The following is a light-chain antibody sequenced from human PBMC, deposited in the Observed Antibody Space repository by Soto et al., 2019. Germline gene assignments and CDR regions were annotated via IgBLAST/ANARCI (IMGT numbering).Light chain of an antibody. CDR1: SSDVGGYNS. CDR2: EVS. V-gene: IGLV2-14*01. Sequence: QSVLTQPASVSGSLGQSITISFTGTSSDVGGYNSVSWYQQHPGKAPKLMIYEVSNRPSGVSNRFSASKSGNTASLTISGLQTEDETDYYCTSYTSSGTWVFGGGTKVTVL. CDR3: TSYTSSGTWV. J-gene: IGLJ3*02.